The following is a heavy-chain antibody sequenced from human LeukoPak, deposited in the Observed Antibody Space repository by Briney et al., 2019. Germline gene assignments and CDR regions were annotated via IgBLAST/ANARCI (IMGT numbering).Heavy chain of an antibody. CDR3: SRRSVSRFLEWIGFDS. CDR1: GGSFSGYY. Sequence: SETLSLTCAVYGGSFSGYYWSCIPQPPGKGVECIGEINHSGRTNHNPSHKSRVTISVDTSKNQFSLRLSSVTAADTGVYYCSRRSVSRFLEWIGFDSWGQGTLVTVAS. V-gene: IGHV4-34*01. D-gene: IGHD3-3*01. CDR2: INHSGRT. J-gene: IGHJ5*01.